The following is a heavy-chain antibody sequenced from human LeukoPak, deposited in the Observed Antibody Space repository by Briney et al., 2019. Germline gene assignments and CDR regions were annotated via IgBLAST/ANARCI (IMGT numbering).Heavy chain of an antibody. CDR2: IAYDGRVA. D-gene: IGHD3-10*02. V-gene: IGHV3-30*04. CDR1: GFTFRSFA. CDR3: ARDMLKGAPDYLDH. Sequence: GGSLRLSCAASGFTFRSFAFHWVRQAPDKGLEWVAVIAYDGRVAYVADALKGRFTISRDDSKSTLYLQMNSLRPADTAVYYCARDMLKGAPDYLDHWGQGTRVTVSS. J-gene: IGHJ4*02.